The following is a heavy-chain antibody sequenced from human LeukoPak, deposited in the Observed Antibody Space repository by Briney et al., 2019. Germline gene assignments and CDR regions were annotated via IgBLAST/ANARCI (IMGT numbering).Heavy chain of an antibody. J-gene: IGHJ6*02. Sequence: GGSLRLSCAASGFSFSSYAMTWVRQAPGKGLEWVSAINGSGGSTYYADSVKGRFTISRDNSKNTLYLQMNSLRAEDTAVYYCAGAPLAFDGTSYYGMDVWGQGTTVTVSS. D-gene: IGHD1-26*01. V-gene: IGHV3-23*01. CDR2: INGSGGST. CDR1: GFSFSSYA. CDR3: AGAPLAFDGTSYYGMDV.